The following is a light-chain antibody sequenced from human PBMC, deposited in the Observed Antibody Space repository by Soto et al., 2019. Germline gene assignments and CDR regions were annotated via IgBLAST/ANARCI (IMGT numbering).Light chain of an antibody. CDR1: QSVSSY. V-gene: IGKV3-11*01. Sequence: EIVLTQSPATLSLSPGERATLSCRASQSVSSYLAWYQQKPGQAPRLLIYDASNRATGIPARFSGSGSGTDFTLTLSSLEPEDFAVYYCQQRSNLPPLTFGHGTRLEIK. J-gene: IGKJ5*01. CDR3: QQRSNLPPLT. CDR2: DAS.